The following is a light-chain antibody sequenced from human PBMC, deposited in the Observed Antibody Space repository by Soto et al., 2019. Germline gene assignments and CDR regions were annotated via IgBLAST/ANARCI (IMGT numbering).Light chain of an antibody. J-gene: IGKJ1*01. Sequence: DIQMTQAPSTLSASVGDRVTIPCRASQSISNWLAWYQQKPGKAPKLLIYKASSLESGVPSGFSGSGSGTEFTLTIRSLQPDDVATYYCQQYKSYSWTFGQGTKVEIK. CDR1: QSISNW. CDR3: QQYKSYSWT. CDR2: KAS. V-gene: IGKV1-5*03.